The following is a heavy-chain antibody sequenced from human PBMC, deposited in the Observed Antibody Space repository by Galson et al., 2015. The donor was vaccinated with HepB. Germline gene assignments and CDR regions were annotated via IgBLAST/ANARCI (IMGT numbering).Heavy chain of an antibody. CDR1: GFTFTTYA. Sequence: LRLSCAASGFTFTTYAMGWIRQPPGKGLEWIGYIYYSGSTSYNPSLKSRVTISVHTSKNQFSLNLSSVTAADTAVYYCASQTYYYSGMDVWGPGTTVTVSS. V-gene: IGHV4-59*01. CDR3: ASQTYYYSGMDV. J-gene: IGHJ6*02. CDR2: IYYSGST.